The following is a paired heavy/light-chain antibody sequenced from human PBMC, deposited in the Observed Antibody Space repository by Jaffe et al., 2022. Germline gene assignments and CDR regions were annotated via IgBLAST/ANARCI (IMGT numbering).Heavy chain of an antibody. J-gene: IGHJ4*02. CDR2: IYPGDSDT. D-gene: IGHD5-12*01. CDR1: GYSFTNYW. Sequence: EVQLVQSGAEMKKPGESLKISCQGFGYSFTNYWIGWVRQMPGKGLEWIGIIYPGDSDTRYSPSFQGQVTISADKSISTAYLQCASLKASDTAMYYCVRSFSGPYYFDYWGQGTLVTVSS. V-gene: IGHV5-51*03. CDR3: VRSFSGPYYFDY.
Light chain of an antibody. V-gene: IGLV7-43*01. CDR2: STN. CDR3: LLQYGGARV. Sequence: QTVVTQEPSLTVSPGGTVTLTCASSTGAVTSGYHPNWFQQKPGQAPRALIYSTNNKHSWTPARFSGSLLGGKAALTLSGVQPEDEAEYYCLLQYGGARVFGGGTKLTVL. CDR1: TGAVTSGYH. J-gene: IGLJ2*01.